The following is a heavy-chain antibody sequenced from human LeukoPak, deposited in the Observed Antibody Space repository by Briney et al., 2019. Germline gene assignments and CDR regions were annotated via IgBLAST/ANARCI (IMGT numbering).Heavy chain of an antibody. CDR2: IYYSGST. D-gene: IGHD5-18*01. J-gene: IGHJ4*02. CDR1: GGSISSYY. Sequence: SETLSLTCTVSGGSISSYYWSWIRQPPGKGLEWIGYIYYSGSTNYNPSLKSRVTISVDTSKSQFSLKLSSVTAADTAVYYCARGRGIRRFDYWGQGTLVTVSS. CDR3: ARGRGIRRFDY. V-gene: IGHV4-59*12.